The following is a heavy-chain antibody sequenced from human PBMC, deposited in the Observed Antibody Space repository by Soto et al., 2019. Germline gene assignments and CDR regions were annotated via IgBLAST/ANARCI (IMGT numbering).Heavy chain of an antibody. CDR2: IIPIFGTA. J-gene: IGHJ5*02. Sequence: QVQLVQSGAEVKKPGSSVKVSCKASGGTFSSYAISWVRQAPGQGLEWMGGIIPIFGTANYAQKFQGRVTITADESTSTAYMELSSLRSEDTAVYYCARGIVVVISATPYNWFEPWGQGTLVTVSS. CDR1: GGTFSSYA. D-gene: IGHD3-22*01. CDR3: ARGIVVVISATPYNWFEP. V-gene: IGHV1-69*01.